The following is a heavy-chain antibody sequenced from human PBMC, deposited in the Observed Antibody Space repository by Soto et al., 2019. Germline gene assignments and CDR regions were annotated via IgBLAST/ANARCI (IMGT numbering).Heavy chain of an antibody. D-gene: IGHD5-12*01. Sequence: SETLSLTCTVSGASVTTDGYYWSWIRKPPGKGLEWVGYTYYTGTSDYNPSLKSRITTSIDTSKNQFSLRLSSVTAADTAVYYCARVSRLAPVANYYYNSMDVWGQGTTVTVSS. CDR3: ARVSRLAPVANYYYNSMDV. J-gene: IGHJ6*02. V-gene: IGHV4-61*08. CDR2: TYYTGTS. CDR1: GASVTTDGYY.